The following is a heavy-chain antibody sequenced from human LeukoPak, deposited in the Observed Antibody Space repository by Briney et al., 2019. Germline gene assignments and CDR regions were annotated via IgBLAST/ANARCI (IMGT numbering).Heavy chain of an antibody. V-gene: IGHV1-46*01. D-gene: IGHD5-18*01. CDR2: INPSGGST. CDR1: GYTFTGYY. J-gene: IGHJ2*01. CDR3: ARSRYSYGPNWYFDL. Sequence: GASVKVSCKASGYTFTGYYMHWVRQAPGQGLEWMGIINPSGGSTSYAQKFQGRVTMTRDTSTSTVYMELSSLRSEDTAVYYCARSRYSYGPNWYFDLWGRGTLVTVSS.